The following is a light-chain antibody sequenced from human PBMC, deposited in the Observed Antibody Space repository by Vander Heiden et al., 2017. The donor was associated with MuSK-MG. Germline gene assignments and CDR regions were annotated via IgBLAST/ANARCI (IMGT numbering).Light chain of an antibody. Sequence: QSALTPPASVSGSPGQSITISSPGTSSDVGGYNVVSWYHQHPVTPPILMIYEVSNRPSGVANRFSASKSGTTASLTISGLQAEDAADYYCSSYTSSSTHVFGTGTKVTVL. CDR2: EVS. V-gene: IGLV2-14*01. J-gene: IGLJ1*01. CDR1: SSDVGGYNV. CDR3: SSYTSSSTHV.